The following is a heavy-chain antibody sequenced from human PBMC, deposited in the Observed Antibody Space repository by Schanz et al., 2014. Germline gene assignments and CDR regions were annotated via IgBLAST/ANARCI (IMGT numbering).Heavy chain of an antibody. CDR1: GYTFTAYG. CDR3: AKSKSQLPLFDY. V-gene: IGHV1-18*01. J-gene: IGHJ4*02. CDR2: ISAQTGDT. Sequence: VQSVHSGTEVQKLGASVKVSCQTSGYTFTAYGINWVRQAPGQGLEWIGWISAQTGDTRYAQKMQGRVTMTRNTSMSTAYIELHILTSEDTAVYYCAKSKSQLPLFDYWGQGTLVAVSS. D-gene: IGHD2-21*01.